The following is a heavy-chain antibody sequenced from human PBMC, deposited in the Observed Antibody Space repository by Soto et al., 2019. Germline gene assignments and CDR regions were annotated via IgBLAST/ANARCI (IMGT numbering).Heavy chain of an antibody. V-gene: IGHV1-69*02. CDR3: ATGLVQTMPRVTTAGY. D-gene: IGHD4-17*01. J-gene: IGHJ4*02. Sequence: QVQLVQSGAEVKKPGSSVKVSCKASGGTFSSYTISWVRQAPGQGLEWMGRIIPILGIANYAQKFQGRVTITADKSACTAYMGRGSWCSGDSAVYYCATGLVQTMPRVTTAGYWGQETLVTVSS. CDR2: IIPILGIA. CDR1: GGTFSSYT.